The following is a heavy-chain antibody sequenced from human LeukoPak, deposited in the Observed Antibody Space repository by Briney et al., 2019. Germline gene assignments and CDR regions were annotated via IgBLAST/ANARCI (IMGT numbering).Heavy chain of an antibody. J-gene: IGHJ6*02. V-gene: IGHV3-23*01. D-gene: IGHD3-9*01. CDR3: AKSILTGYYGMDV. CDR2: ISGSGGST. Sequence: GGSLRLSCAASGFTFSSYAMSWVRQAPGKGLEWVSAISGSGGSTYYADSVKGRFTISRDNSKNTLYLQMNSLRAEDTAVYFCAKSILTGYYGMDVWGQRTKVTVPS. CDR1: GFTFSSYA.